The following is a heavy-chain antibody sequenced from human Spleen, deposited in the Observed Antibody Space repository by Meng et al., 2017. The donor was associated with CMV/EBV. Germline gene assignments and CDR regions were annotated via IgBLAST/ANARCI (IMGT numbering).Heavy chain of an antibody. Sequence: GESLKISCAASGFTFSSYAMSWVRQAPGKGLEWVANIKQDGSEKYYVDSVKGRFTISRDNAKNSLYLQMNSLRAEDTAVYYCARGLPYYYDSSGYYFDYWGQGTLVTVSS. CDR2: IKQDGSEK. CDR1: GFTFSSYA. V-gene: IGHV3-7*01. J-gene: IGHJ4*02. CDR3: ARGLPYYYDSSGYYFDY. D-gene: IGHD3-22*01.